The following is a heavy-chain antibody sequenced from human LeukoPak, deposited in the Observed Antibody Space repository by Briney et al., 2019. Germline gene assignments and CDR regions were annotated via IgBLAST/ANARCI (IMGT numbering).Heavy chain of an antibody. J-gene: IGHJ3*02. CDR1: GGSISSSSYY. CDR2: IYYSGST. V-gene: IGHV4-39*01. CDR3: AWEDYYDSSGYHLTRAFDI. Sequence: PSETLSLTCTVSGGSISSSSYYWGWIRQPPGKGLEWIGSIYYSGSTYYNPSLKSRVTISIDTSKNQFSLKLSSVTAADTAVYYCAWEDYYDSSGYHLTRAFDIWGQGTMVTVSS. D-gene: IGHD3-22*01.